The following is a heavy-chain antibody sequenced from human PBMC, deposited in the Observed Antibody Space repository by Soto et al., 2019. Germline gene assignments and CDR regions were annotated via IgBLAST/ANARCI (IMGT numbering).Heavy chain of an antibody. CDR1: GFTFNLYG. D-gene: IGHD1-1*01. V-gene: IGHV1-18*01. J-gene: IGHJ4*02. Sequence: QVPLVQSGAEVRKPGASVKVSCKASGFTFNLYGISWVRQAPGQGLEWMGWVTAYDGRTHSAQKFQGRLTMTTDTATTTAFMELRSLTSDDTAVYYCARQETATRTGADSWGQGTLVTVSS. CDR2: VTAYDGRT. CDR3: ARQETATRTGADS.